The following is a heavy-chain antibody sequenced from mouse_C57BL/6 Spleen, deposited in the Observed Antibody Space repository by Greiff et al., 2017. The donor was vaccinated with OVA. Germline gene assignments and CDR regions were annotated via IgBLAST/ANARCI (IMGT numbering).Heavy chain of an antibody. V-gene: IGHV5-6*01. CDR3: ARLGGRDVDY. J-gene: IGHJ2*01. Sequence: EVQLVESGGDLVKPGGSLKLSCAASGFTFSSSGMSWVRQTPDKRLAWVATISSGGSYNYYPDSVKGRFTISRDNAKNTLYLQMSSLKSEDTAMYYCARLGGRDVDYWGQGTTLTVSS. CDR1: GFTFSSSG. D-gene: IGHD3-3*01. CDR2: ISSGGSYN.